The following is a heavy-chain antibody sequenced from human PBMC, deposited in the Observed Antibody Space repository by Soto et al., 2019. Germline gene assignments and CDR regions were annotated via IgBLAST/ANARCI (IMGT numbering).Heavy chain of an antibody. D-gene: IGHD5-18*01. V-gene: IGHV3-30*18. J-gene: IGHJ6*02. CDR1: GFTFSSYG. CDR3: AKDRGYSYGYDYYYGMDV. Sequence: PGGSLRLSCAASGFTFSSYGMHWVRQAPGKGLEWVAVLSYDGSNKYYADSVKGRFTISRDNSKNTMYLQMNSLRAEDTAVYYCAKDRGYSYGYDYYYGMDVWGQGTTVTVSS. CDR2: LSYDGSNK.